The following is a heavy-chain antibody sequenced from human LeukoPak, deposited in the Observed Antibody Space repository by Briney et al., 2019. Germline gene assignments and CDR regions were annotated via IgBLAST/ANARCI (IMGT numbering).Heavy chain of an antibody. Sequence: PSETLSLTCTVSGGSISSYYWSWIRQPPGKGLEWIGYIYYSGSTNYNPSLKSRVTISVDTSKNQFSLKLSSVTAADTAVYYCARDVGGGYFDYWGQGTLVTVSS. CDR1: GGSISSYY. CDR2: IYYSGST. V-gene: IGHV4-59*01. D-gene: IGHD2-15*01. J-gene: IGHJ4*02. CDR3: ARDVGGGYFDY.